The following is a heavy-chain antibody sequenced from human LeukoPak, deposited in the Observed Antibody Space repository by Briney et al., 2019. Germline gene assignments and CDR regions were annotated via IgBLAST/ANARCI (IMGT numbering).Heavy chain of an antibody. Sequence: SETLSLTCTVSGGSISSYYWSWIRQPPGKGLEWTGYFYYSGSTNYNPSLKSRVTISVDTSKNQFSLKLSSVTAADTAVYYCARYYCGGHCYGFDYWGQGTLVTVSS. V-gene: IGHV4-59*01. CDR2: FYYSGST. CDR1: GGSISSYY. J-gene: IGHJ4*02. D-gene: IGHD2-21*02. CDR3: ARYYCGGHCYGFDY.